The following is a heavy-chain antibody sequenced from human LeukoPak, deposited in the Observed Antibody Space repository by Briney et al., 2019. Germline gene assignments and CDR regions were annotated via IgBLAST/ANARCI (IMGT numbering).Heavy chain of an antibody. CDR3: ARGRRYYYGSGSPAEYFQH. D-gene: IGHD3-10*01. V-gene: IGHV4-34*01. Sequence: SETLSLTCAVYGGSFSGYYWSWIRQPPGKGLEWIGEINHSGSTNYNPSLKSRVTISVDKSKNQFSLKLSSVTAADTAVYYCARGRRYYYGSGSPAEYFQHWGQGTLVTVSS. CDR1: GGSFSGYY. CDR2: INHSGST. J-gene: IGHJ1*01.